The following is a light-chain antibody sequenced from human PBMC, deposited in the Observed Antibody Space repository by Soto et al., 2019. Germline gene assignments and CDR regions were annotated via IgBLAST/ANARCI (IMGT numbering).Light chain of an antibody. CDR3: TSYTGTRSPWV. CDR2: EVS. J-gene: IGLJ3*02. Sequence: QSALTQPASVSGSPGQSITISCAGTSSDVGAYSYVSWYQQHTGKAPKLMIYEVSNRPSGVSNRFSGSKSGSTASLTISGLQAEDEADYYCTSYTGTRSPWVFGGGTKLTVL. CDR1: SSDVGAYSY. V-gene: IGLV2-14*01.